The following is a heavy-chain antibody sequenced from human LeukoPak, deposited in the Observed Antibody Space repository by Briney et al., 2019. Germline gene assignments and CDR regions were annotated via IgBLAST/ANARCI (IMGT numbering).Heavy chain of an antibody. V-gene: IGHV5-51*01. CDR1: GYSFTNYW. CDR3: ATQGLPGTGYYNSPLDC. D-gene: IGHD3-9*01. CDR2: IYPRDSDT. Sequence: GESLKISCKGSGYSFTNYWIGWARQMPGKGLEWMGIIYPRDSDTRYSPSFQGQVTISADKSITTAYLQWSSLKASDTAMYYCATQGLPGTGYYNSPLDCWGQGTLVTVSS. J-gene: IGHJ4*02.